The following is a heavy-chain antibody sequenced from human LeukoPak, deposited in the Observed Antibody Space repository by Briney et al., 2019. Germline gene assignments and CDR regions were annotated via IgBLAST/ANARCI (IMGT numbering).Heavy chain of an antibody. D-gene: IGHD5-12*01. CDR1: GFTFSSYG. V-gene: IGHV3-23*01. CDR2: ISGRGGTT. J-gene: IGHJ4*02. CDR3: AKAEGYSGYDIDY. Sequence: PGGSLRPSCAASGFTFSSYGMSWVRQAPGKGLEWVSAISGRGGTTYYADSVRGRFTISRDNSKNTLYLQMNSLRAEDTAVYYCAKAEGYSGYDIDYWGQGTLVTVSS.